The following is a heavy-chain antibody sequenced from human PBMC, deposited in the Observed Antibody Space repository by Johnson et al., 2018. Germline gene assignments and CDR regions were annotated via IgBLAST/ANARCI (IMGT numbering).Heavy chain of an antibody. CDR3: AKEGFSSSRGRYYYGMDV. CDR2: IASNGGNK. Sequence: QVQLVESGGGVVQPGGSLRLSCAASGFAFSSYAMHWVRQAPGKGLEWVAVIASNGGNKYYGDSVKGRFTISRDNSKNTLYLQMNSLRGEDTAIYYCAKEGFSSSRGRYYYGMDVWGQGTTVTVSS. D-gene: IGHD6-6*01. CDR1: GFAFSSYA. V-gene: IGHV3-30*18. J-gene: IGHJ6*02.